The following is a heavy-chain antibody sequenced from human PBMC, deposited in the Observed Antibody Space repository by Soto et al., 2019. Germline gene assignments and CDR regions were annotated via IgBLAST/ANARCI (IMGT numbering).Heavy chain of an antibody. CDR3: AKDTYGSGSYQLWFDP. CDR1: GFTCSSYA. J-gene: IGHJ5*02. D-gene: IGHD3-10*01. V-gene: IGHV3-23*01. Sequence: PWGPLRLSCAASGFTCSSYAMSWVRQAPGKGLEWVSAISGSGGSTYYADSVKGRFTISRDNSKNTLYLQMNSLRAEDTAVYYCAKDTYGSGSYQLWFDPWGQGTLVTAPQ. CDR2: ISGSGGST.